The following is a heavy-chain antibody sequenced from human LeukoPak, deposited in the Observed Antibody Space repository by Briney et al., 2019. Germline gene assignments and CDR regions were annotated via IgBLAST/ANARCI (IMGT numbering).Heavy chain of an antibody. D-gene: IGHD3-10*01. V-gene: IGHV4-39*07. CDR1: GGSISSSSYY. CDR3: ARGALIWFGELARRFDY. Sequence: SETLSLTCTVSGGSISSSSYYWGWIREPPGKGLAWIGSIYYSGSTYYNPSLKSRVTISVDTSKNQFSLKLSSVTAADTAVYYCARGALIWFGELARRFDYWGQGTLVTVSS. CDR2: IYYSGST. J-gene: IGHJ4*02.